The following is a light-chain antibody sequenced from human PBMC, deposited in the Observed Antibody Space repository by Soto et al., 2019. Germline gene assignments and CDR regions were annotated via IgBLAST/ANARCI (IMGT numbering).Light chain of an antibody. CDR1: SSDVGGYNS. CDR2: DVT. CDR3: SSFTSDITYV. Sequence: QSLRTHPASVSGSPGQSITISCTGTSSDVGGYNSVSWYRQDPGKAPKLMIYDVTNRPSGVSNRFSGSKSGNTASLTISGLQAEDEADYYCSSFTSDITYVFGTGTKVTVL. J-gene: IGLJ1*01. V-gene: IGLV2-14*01.